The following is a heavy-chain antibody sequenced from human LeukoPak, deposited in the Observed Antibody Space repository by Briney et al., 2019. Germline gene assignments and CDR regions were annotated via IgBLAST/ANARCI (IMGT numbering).Heavy chain of an antibody. D-gene: IGHD6-19*01. J-gene: IGHJ6*03. CDR1: GGSISSYY. Sequence: SETLSLTCTVSGGSISSYYWSWIRQPAGKGLEWIGRIYTSGSTNYNPSLKSRVTMSVDTSKNQFSLKLSSVTAADTAVYYCAREQWLVRYYYYMDVWGKGTTVTVSS. CDR2: IYTSGST. CDR3: AREQWLVRYYYYMDV. V-gene: IGHV4-4*07.